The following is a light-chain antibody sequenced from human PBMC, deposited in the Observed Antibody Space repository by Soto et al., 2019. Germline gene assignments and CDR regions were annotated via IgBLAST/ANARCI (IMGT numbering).Light chain of an antibody. CDR1: QSVSLS. V-gene: IGKV3-11*01. Sequence: EIVLTQSPATLSLSPGGRATLSCRASQSVSLSLAWYQQKPGQAPRLLIYDASKRASGFPARFSGSGSGTDFTLTISSLEPEDFAVYYCQQYGDWPPDTFGQGTKVEI. J-gene: IGKJ2*01. CDR3: QQYGDWPPDT. CDR2: DAS.